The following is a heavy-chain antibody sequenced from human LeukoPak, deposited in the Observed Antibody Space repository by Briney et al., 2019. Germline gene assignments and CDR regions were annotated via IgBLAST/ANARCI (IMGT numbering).Heavy chain of an antibody. CDR3: TTVSLRSGGYYYYYMDV. Sequence: GGSLRLSCAASGFTFTSYAMSWVRQAPGKGLEWVGRIKSKTDGGTTDYAAPVKGRFTISRDDSKNTLYLQMNSLKTEDTAVYYCTTVSLRSGGYYYYYMDVWGKGTTVTVSS. CDR1: GFTFTSYA. V-gene: IGHV3-15*01. J-gene: IGHJ6*03. CDR2: IKSKTDGGTT. D-gene: IGHD3-10*01.